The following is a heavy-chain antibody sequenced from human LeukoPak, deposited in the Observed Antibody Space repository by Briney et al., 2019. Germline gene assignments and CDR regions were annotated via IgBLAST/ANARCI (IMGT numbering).Heavy chain of an antibody. V-gene: IGHV3-53*01. CDR2: LYSDGNT. D-gene: IGHD1-14*01. CDR1: GFTVITND. J-gene: IGHJ4*02. CDR3: ARGVEPLAANTLAY. Sequence: GGSLRLSCAASGFTVITNDMTWVRQAPGKGLAWVSVLYSDGNTKYADSVQGRFTISRGNSKNPLYLEMNSLSPDDTAVYYCARGVEPLAANTLAYWGQGTLVTVSS.